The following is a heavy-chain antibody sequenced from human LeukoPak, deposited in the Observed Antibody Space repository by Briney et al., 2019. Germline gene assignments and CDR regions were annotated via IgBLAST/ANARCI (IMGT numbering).Heavy chain of an antibody. Sequence: GGSLRLSCAASGFTVITNDMSWVRQAPGKGLEWVSVIYTGGSTYYGDSVKGRFTISRDNSKNTLYLQMNSLRAEDTAVYYCAKAGYCSGGSCYYYYYYMDVWGKGTTVTVSS. CDR1: GFTVITND. CDR2: IYTGGST. D-gene: IGHD2-15*01. CDR3: AKAGYCSGGSCYYYYYYMDV. V-gene: IGHV3-53*01. J-gene: IGHJ6*03.